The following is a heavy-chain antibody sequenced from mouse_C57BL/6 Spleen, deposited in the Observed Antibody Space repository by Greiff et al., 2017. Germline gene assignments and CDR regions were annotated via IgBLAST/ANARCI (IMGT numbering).Heavy chain of an antibody. V-gene: IGHV1-80*01. CDR2: IFPGDGDT. CDR3: ARGGYGSYYAMVY. J-gene: IGHJ4*01. D-gene: IGHD1-1*02. CDR1: GYAFSSYW. Sequence: QVQLQQSGAELVKPGASVKISCKASGYAFSSYWMNWVKQRPGKGLEWIGQIFPGDGDTNYNGQFKGKTTLTADTSSSTAYMQLSSLTSEDSAVYFCARGGYGSYYAMVYWGQGTSDTVPS.